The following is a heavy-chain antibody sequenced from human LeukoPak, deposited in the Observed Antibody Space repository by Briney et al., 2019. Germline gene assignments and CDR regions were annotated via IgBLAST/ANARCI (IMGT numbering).Heavy chain of an antibody. Sequence: PGRSLRLSCAASGFTFSSYAMHWVRQAPGKGLEWVAVISYDGSSKYYADSVKGRFTISRDNSKNALYLQMNSLRAEDTAVYYCARDRRPGIVGAPLDYWGQGTLVTVSS. CDR3: ARDRRPGIVGAPLDY. D-gene: IGHD1-26*01. J-gene: IGHJ4*02. CDR2: ISYDGSSK. CDR1: GFTFSSYA. V-gene: IGHV3-30-3*01.